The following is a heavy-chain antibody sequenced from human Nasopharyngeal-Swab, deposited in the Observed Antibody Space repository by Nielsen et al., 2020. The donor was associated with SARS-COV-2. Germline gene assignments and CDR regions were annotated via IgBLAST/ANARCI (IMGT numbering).Heavy chain of an antibody. CDR3: AREGGDYYDSCGYYSGNFDY. Sequence: ASVKVSCKASGYTFTSYYMHWVRQAPGQGLEWMGIINPSGGSTSYAQKFQGRVTMTRDTSTSTVYMELSSLRSEDTAVYYCAREGGDYYDSCGYYSGNFDYWGQGTLVTVSS. V-gene: IGHV1-46*01. J-gene: IGHJ4*02. CDR1: GYTFTSYY. D-gene: IGHD3-22*01. CDR2: INPSGGST.